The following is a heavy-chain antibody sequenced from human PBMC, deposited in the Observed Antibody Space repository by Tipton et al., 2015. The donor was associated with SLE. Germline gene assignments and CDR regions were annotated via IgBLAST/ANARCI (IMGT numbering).Heavy chain of an antibody. J-gene: IGHJ4*02. CDR2: TYHTGST. D-gene: IGHD5-18*01. Sequence: TLSLTCTVSGGSISSGSYYWSWLRQPPGKGLEWIGNTYHTGSTYYNPSLKSRVTISVDTSKNQFSLKLNSVTAADTAVYYCARMGISYGKYHFDYWGQGTLVTVSS. CDR1: GGSISSGSYY. CDR3: ARMGISYGKYHFDY. V-gene: IGHV4-39*07.